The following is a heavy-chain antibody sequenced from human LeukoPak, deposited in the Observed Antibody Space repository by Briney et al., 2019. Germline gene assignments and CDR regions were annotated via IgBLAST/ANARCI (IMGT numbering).Heavy chain of an antibody. V-gene: IGHV3-43*02. J-gene: IGHJ4*02. CDR2: ISGDGGST. CDR1: GFTFDDYA. Sequence: GGSLRLSCAASGFTFDDYAMHWVRQAPGKGLEWVSLISGDGGSTYYADSVKGRFTISRDNAKNSLYLQMNSVRAEDTAMYYCVRDGGYYGPDSWGQGALVSVSS. CDR3: VRDGGYYGPDS. D-gene: IGHD3-10*01.